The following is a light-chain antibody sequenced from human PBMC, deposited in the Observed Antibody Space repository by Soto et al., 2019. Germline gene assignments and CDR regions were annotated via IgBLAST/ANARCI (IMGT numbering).Light chain of an antibody. Sequence: DIVMTQSPDCLAVSLGERATFNCKSSQSVLYSPNNKNYLAWYQQKPGQPPKLLIYWASTRESGVPDRFSGSGSGTDFTLTISSLQAEDVAVYYCQQYYSTPWTFGQGTKVEI. CDR2: WAS. J-gene: IGKJ1*01. CDR1: QSVLYSPNNKNY. CDR3: QQYYSTPWT. V-gene: IGKV4-1*01.